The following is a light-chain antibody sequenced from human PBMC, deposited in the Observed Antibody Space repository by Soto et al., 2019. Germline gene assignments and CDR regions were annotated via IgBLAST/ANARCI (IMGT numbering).Light chain of an antibody. J-gene: IGKJ1*01. CDR2: DAS. Sequence: EIVMTQSPATLSVSTGERATLSCGASQSVSSNLAWYQEKPGQAHRLLIYDASNRATGIPARFSGSGSGTDFPLTISSLQPEVFAVYCCQQRCNWPLTFGPGTKVDI. CDR1: QSVSSN. CDR3: QQRCNWPLT. V-gene: IGKV3-11*01.